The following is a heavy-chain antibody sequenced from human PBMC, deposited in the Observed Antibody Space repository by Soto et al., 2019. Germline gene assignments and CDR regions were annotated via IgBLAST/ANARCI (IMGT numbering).Heavy chain of an antibody. V-gene: IGHV1-18*01. CDR3: AKNGQPPYYYYGLDV. Sequence: GASVKVSCKASGYTFTRYGISWVRQAPGQGLEWMGWISSYNGDTNYAQKFQDRVSMTIDTSTGTAYMELRSLTSDDTAIYYCAKNGQPPYYYYGLDVWG. D-gene: IGHD2-8*01. J-gene: IGHJ6*02. CDR2: ISSYNGDT. CDR1: GYTFTRYG.